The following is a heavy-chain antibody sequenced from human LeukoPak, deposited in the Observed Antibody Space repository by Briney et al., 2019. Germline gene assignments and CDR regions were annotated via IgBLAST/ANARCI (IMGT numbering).Heavy chain of an antibody. CDR3: ARVRYDGSGYYSVYDY. Sequence: GGSLRLSCAASGFSFSSYGISWVRQAPGKGLERVSTINTSGGTTYYADSVKGRFTVSRDNSKNTLYLQMNSLRAEDTAVYYCARVRYDGSGYYSVYDYWGQGTLVTVSS. CDR2: INTSGGTT. V-gene: IGHV3-23*01. CDR1: GFSFSSYG. D-gene: IGHD3-22*01. J-gene: IGHJ4*02.